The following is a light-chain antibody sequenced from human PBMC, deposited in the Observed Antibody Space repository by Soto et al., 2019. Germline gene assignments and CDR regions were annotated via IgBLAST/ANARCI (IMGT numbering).Light chain of an antibody. J-gene: IGLJ1*01. CDR1: SSDVGGYNY. CDR2: DVS. CDR3: SSYTTSSTYV. Sequence: QFALTQPASVSGSPGQSITISCTGTSSDVGGYNYVSWYQQHPGKAPKLMICDVSDRPSGISNRFSGSKSGNTASLTISGLQAEDEADYYCSSYTTSSTYVFGTGTKVTV. V-gene: IGLV2-14*01.